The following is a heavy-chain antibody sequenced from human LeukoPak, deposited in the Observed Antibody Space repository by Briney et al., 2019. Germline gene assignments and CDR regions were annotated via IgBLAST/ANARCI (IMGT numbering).Heavy chain of an antibody. J-gene: IGHJ4*02. CDR3: AKLWSTSYYGSMDY. Sequence: PGGSLRLSCSASGFTFSSYAMHWVRQAPGKGLEYVSAISSNGGSTYYADSLKGRFTISRDNSKNTLSLQMNSLRAEDTAVYYCAKLWSTSYYGSMDYWGQGTLVTVSS. D-gene: IGHD2-2*01. CDR2: ISSNGGST. V-gene: IGHV3-64*04. CDR1: GFTFSSYA.